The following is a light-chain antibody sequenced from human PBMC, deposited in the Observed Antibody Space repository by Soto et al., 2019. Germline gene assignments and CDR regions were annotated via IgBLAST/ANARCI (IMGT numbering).Light chain of an antibody. V-gene: IGKV1-5*03. Sequence: DIQMTQSPSTLSGSVGDRVTITCRASQTISSGLAWYQQKPGKAPKLLIYKASTLKSGVPSRFSGSGSGTEFTLTIRSLQPDDFAPYYCKHYNSYSEAFGQGTKVDIK. CDR2: KAS. CDR3: KHYNSYSEA. CDR1: QTISSG. J-gene: IGKJ1*01.